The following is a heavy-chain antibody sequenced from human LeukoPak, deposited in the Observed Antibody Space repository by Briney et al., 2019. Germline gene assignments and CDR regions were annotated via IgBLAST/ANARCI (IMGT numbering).Heavy chain of an antibody. J-gene: IGHJ5*02. CDR2: ISYTGSR. CDR1: GGSINSGGYY. D-gene: IGHD5-24*01. CDR3: ARDLGSDGFNLRNWFDP. Sequence: PSETLSLTCTVSGGSINSGGYYWSWIRQHPGKGLEWIGYISYTGSRYYNPSLKSRVTISIDTSKDQFSLNLTSVTAADTAVYYCARDLGSDGFNLRNWFDPWGQGTLVTVSS. V-gene: IGHV4-31*03.